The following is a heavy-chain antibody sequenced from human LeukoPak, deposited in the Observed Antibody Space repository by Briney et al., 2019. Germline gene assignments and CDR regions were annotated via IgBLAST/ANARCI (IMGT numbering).Heavy chain of an antibody. CDR2: ISSSGSTI. Sequence: GGSLRLSCAASGFTFSSYEMNWVRQAPGKGLEWVSYISSSGSTIYYADSVKGRFTISRDNAKNSLYLQMNSLRAEDTAVYYCARGSNSGSSWYKDAFDIWGQGTMVTVSS. J-gene: IGHJ3*02. V-gene: IGHV3-48*03. CDR1: GFTFSSYE. D-gene: IGHD6-13*01. CDR3: ARGSNSGSSWYKDAFDI.